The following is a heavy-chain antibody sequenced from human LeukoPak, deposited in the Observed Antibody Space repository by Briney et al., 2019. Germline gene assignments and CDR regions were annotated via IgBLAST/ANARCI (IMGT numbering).Heavy chain of an antibody. J-gene: IGHJ4*02. V-gene: IGHV4-30-4*01. D-gene: IGHD2-2*01. Sequence: SQTLSLTCTVSGGSISSGDYYWNWIRQPPGKGLEWIGYIHYSGSTYYNPSLKSRVSVSVDMSKKQFSLKLTSVTAADTAVYYCARANFLYCSSTTCLFDYWGQGTLVTVPS. CDR3: ARANFLYCSSTTCLFDY. CDR1: GGSISSGDYY. CDR2: IHYSGST.